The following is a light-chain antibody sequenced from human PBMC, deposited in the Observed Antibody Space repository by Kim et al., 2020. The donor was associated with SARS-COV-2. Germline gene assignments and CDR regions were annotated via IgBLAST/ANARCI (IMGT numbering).Light chain of an antibody. CDR3: GTWDSSLSAGYV. CDR2: DNN. CDR1: SSTIGNNY. V-gene: IGLV1-51*01. J-gene: IGLJ1*01. Sequence: QKVTVSCSGSSSTIGNNYVSWHQHLPSTAPKLLIYDNNKRPSGIPDRFSGSKPGTSATLGITGLQTGDEADYYCGTWDSSLSAGYVFGTGTKVTVL.